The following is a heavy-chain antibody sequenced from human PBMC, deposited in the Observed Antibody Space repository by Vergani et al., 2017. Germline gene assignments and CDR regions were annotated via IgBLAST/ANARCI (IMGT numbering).Heavy chain of an antibody. Sequence: EVQLLESGGNLIQPGGSLRLSCGASGFTFSSYAMTWVRLAPGKGLQWVSGISGSGGNTFYTDSVNGRFTISRDNSKDTLYLQMNSLRVDDTAIYYCAKSRDSNCQGGNGYSDYYGLDLWGQGTMVTVSS. J-gene: IGHJ6*02. CDR2: ISGSGGNT. CDR1: GFTFSSYA. D-gene: IGHD4-23*01. CDR3: AKSRDSNCQGGNGYSDYYGLDL. V-gene: IGHV3-23*01.